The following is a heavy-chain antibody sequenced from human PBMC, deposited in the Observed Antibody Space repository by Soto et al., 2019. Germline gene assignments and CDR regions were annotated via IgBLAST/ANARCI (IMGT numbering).Heavy chain of an antibody. J-gene: IGHJ4*02. D-gene: IGHD3-22*01. Sequence: PSETLSLICTASGGSVSSGSYYWIWIRQPPGKGVEWIGYIYYSGSTNYNPSLQSRVTISVDTSKNQFSLKLSAVTAADTAVYYCAREKYYDSSGYYYGYWGQGTLVTVSS. V-gene: IGHV4-61*01. CDR3: AREKYYDSSGYYYGY. CDR1: GGSVSSGSYY. CDR2: IYYSGST.